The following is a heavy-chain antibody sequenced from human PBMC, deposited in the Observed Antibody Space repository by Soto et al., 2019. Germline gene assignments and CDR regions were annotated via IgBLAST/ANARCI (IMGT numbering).Heavy chain of an antibody. J-gene: IGHJ4*02. V-gene: IGHV3-23*01. D-gene: IGHD6-13*01. Sequence: EVQLLESGGGLVQPGGSLRLSCAASGFTFSSYAMSWVRQAPGKGLEWVSAISGSGGSTYYAESVKGLFTISRDNSKNTLYLKMNSLRAEDTAVYYCAKLISIAAAPSTYYFDYWGQGTLVTVSS. CDR2: ISGSGGST. CDR3: AKLISIAAAPSTYYFDY. CDR1: GFTFSSYA.